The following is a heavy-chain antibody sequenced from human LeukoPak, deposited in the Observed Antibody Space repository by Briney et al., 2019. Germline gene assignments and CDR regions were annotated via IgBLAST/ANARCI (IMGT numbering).Heavy chain of an antibody. V-gene: IGHV1-69*05. Sequence: AASVRVSCKGSGGTFSSYAISWVRQAPGQGLEWMGRIFPILGIANYARTFRGSVSLTTDASTSTAYMELRSVRSEDTAVYYCAREVGTGGYYYDSSGYPVHWFDPWGQGTLVTVSS. CDR2: IFPILGIA. D-gene: IGHD3-22*01. CDR1: GGTFSSYA. CDR3: AREVGTGGYYYDSSGYPVHWFDP. J-gene: IGHJ5*02.